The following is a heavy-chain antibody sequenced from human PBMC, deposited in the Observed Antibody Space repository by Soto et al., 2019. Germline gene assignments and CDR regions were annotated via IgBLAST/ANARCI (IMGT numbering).Heavy chain of an antibody. CDR3: AAGFPPDF. V-gene: IGHV3-7*01. J-gene: IGHJ4*02. Sequence: EVHLVESGGGLVQPGGSLTLSCAASGFTFSISWMNWVRQAPGKGLEWVANIKGDGSEKYYVDSVKGRFTISRDNAKNAMYLQMNGRRAEETAVYYCAAGFPPDFWGQGTLVTVSS. D-gene: IGHD2-21*01. CDR2: IKGDGSEK. CDR1: GFTFSISW.